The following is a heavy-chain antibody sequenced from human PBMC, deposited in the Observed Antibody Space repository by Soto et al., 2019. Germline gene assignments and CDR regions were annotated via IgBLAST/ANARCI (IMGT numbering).Heavy chain of an antibody. V-gene: IGHV3-21*06. CDR1: GFTLRTYT. CDR2: ISISSSDR. J-gene: IGHJ4*01. Sequence: PGGSLRLSXAASGFTLRTYTMNWVRQAPGKGLEWVSSISISSSDRYYADSVRGRFTISRDNAKNALYLQMNSLRADDTAVYFCVRGMNPLFGGQGTLVTVCS. CDR3: VRGMNPLF.